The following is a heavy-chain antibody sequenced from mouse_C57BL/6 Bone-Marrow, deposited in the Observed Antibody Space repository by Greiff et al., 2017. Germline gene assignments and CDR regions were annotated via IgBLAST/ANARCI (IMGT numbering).Heavy chain of an antibody. CDR3: ARREKRYYAMDY. J-gene: IGHJ4*01. Sequence: QVQLQQSGPGLVQPSQSLSITCTVSGFSLTSYGVHWVRQSPGKGLAWLGVIWSGGSTDYNAAFISRLSISKDNSKSQVFFKMNSLQADDTAIYYCARREKRYYAMDYWGQGTSVTVSS. V-gene: IGHV2-2*01. CDR2: IWSGGST. CDR1: GFSLTSYG.